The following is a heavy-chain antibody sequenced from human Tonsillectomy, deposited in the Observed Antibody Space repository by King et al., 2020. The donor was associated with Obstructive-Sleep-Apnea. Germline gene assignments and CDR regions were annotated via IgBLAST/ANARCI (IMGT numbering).Heavy chain of an antibody. Sequence: LQESGPGLVKPSETLSLICTVSGGSISTYYWTWIRQPPGKGLEWIGNIYNSGSTDYNPSVKSRVTISVDTSKNHFSLKLSSVTAADTAVYYFARGDGLYNYILNFWGQGTLVTVSS. CDR2: IYNSGST. D-gene: IGHD3-9*01. J-gene: IGHJ4*02. CDR1: GGSISTYY. V-gene: IGHV4-59*01. CDR3: ARGDGLYNYILNF.